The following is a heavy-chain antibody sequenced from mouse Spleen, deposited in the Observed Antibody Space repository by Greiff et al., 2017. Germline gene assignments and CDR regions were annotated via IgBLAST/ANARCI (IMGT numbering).Heavy chain of an antibody. D-gene: IGHD1-1*01. J-gene: IGHJ2*01. CDR2: IYWDDDK. CDR1: GFSLSTSGMG. V-gene: IGHV8-12*01. CDR3: ARREEYGSSWFDY. Sequence: ESGPGILQPSQTLSLTCSFSGFSLSTSGMGVSWIRQPSGKGLEWLAHIYWDDDKRYNPSLKSRLTISKDTSSNQVFLKITSVDTADTATYYCARREEYGSSWFDYWGQGTTLTVSS.